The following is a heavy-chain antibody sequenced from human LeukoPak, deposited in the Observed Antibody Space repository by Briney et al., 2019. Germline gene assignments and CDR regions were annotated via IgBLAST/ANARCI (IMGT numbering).Heavy chain of an antibody. D-gene: IGHD2-15*01. CDR2: VYYNGSA. J-gene: IGHJ4*02. V-gene: IGHV4-59*01. CDR1: GDSINCYY. Sequence: PSETLPLTCTVSGDSINCYYWSWIRQSPGKGLEWIGYVYYNGSAKYNPSLKSRVTISVDMSKNQFSLKVSSVTAADTAIYYCARKGGHFDYWGQGTLVTVSS. CDR3: ARKGGHFDY.